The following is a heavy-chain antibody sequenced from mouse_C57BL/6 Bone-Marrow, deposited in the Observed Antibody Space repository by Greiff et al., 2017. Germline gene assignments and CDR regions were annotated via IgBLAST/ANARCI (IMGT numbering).Heavy chain of an antibody. D-gene: IGHD2-1*01. Sequence: QVQLQQSGAELVRPGASVTLSCKASGYTFTDYEMHWVKQTPVHGLEWIGAIDPETGGTAYNQKFKGKAILTADKSSSTAYMELRSLTSEDSAVYYCTRSPYGNFYFDYWGQGTTLTVSS. J-gene: IGHJ2*01. V-gene: IGHV1-15*01. CDR2: IDPETGGT. CDR1: GYTFTDYE. CDR3: TRSPYGNFYFDY.